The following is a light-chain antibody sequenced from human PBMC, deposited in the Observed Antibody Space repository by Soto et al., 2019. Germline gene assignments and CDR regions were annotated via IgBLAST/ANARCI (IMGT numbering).Light chain of an antibody. CDR2: EVN. CDR1: SSDVGSYDR. V-gene: IGLV2-23*02. Sequence: QSVLTQPASVSGSPGQWITISCTGSSSDVGSYDRVSWYQQYPGKAPPLMIYEVNKRPSGISNRFSGSNSGNTASLTISGFQAEDEAHYYCSLSLGGPTWVCGGGTHLTVL. J-gene: IGLJ3*02. CDR3: SLSLGGPTWV.